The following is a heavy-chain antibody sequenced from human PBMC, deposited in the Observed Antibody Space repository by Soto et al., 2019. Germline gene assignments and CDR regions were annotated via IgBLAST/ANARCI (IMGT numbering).Heavy chain of an antibody. CDR3: TTDIPYYDYIWGSYRFDY. V-gene: IGHV3-15*01. CDR1: GFTFSNAW. J-gene: IGHJ4*02. D-gene: IGHD3-16*02. CDR2: IKSKTDGGTT. Sequence: GGSLRLSCAASGFTFSNAWMSWVRQAPGKGLEWVGRIKSKTDGGTTDYAAPVKGRFTISRDDSKNTLYLQMNSLKTEDTAVYYCTTDIPYYDYIWGSYRFDYWGQGTLVTVSS.